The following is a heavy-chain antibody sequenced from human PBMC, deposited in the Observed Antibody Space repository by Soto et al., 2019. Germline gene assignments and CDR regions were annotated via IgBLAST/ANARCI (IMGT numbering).Heavy chain of an antibody. J-gene: IGHJ5*02. D-gene: IGHD2-8*01. CDR2: ISYDGSTN. CDR3: AKGNCSNGACYRAPWFDP. CDR1: GFTFSSYA. V-gene: IGHV3-30*18. Sequence: GGSLILSCAASGFTFSSYAMSWVRQAPGKGLEWVAVISYDGSTNYYADSVKGRFTISRDNSKNTLYLQMNSLRTEDTAVYYCAKGNCSNGACYRAPWFDPWGQGTLVTVSS.